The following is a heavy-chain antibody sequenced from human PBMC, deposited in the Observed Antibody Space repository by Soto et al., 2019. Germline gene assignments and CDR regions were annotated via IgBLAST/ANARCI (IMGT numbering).Heavy chain of an antibody. V-gene: IGHV5-10-1*01. Sequence: SGESLKISCKGSGYSFTSYWISWVRQMPGKGLEWMGRIDPSDSYTNYSPSFQGHVTISADKSISTAYLQWSSLKASDTAMYYCARYYGSGSYYNFPYYYYYGMDVWGQGTTVTVSS. CDR1: GYSFTSYW. CDR2: IDPSDSYT. J-gene: IGHJ6*02. CDR3: ARYYGSGSYYNFPYYYYYGMDV. D-gene: IGHD3-10*01.